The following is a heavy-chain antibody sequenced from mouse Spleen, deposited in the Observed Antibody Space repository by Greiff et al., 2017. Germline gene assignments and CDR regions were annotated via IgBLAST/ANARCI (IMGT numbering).Heavy chain of an antibody. CDR1: GYTFTSYG. CDR3: ARSRGYDVGYAMDY. CDR2: IYPRSGNT. V-gene: IGHV1-81*01. D-gene: IGHD2-2*01. Sequence: QVQLQQSGAELARPGASVKLSCKASGYTFTSYGISWVKQRTGQGLEWIGEIYPRSGNTYYNEKFKGKATLTADKSSSTAYMELRSLTSEDSAVYFCARSRGYDVGYAMDYWGQGTSVTVSS. J-gene: IGHJ4*01.